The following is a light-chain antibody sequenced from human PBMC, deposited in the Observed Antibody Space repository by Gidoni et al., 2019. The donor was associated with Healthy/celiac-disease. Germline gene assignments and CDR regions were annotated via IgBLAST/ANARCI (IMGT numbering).Light chain of an antibody. V-gene: IGKV1-17*01. J-gene: IGKJ2*01. Sequence: DIQMTQSPPSLSASVGDRVTITCRESQGITNDLGWYQQKRGKAPKRLIYAASTLQTGAQSRFSGRGARKKFTITISSQQPEDLVNYYSLRHSTYAYTFGQGTKLEIK. CDR2: AAS. CDR3: LRHSTYAYT. CDR1: QGITND.